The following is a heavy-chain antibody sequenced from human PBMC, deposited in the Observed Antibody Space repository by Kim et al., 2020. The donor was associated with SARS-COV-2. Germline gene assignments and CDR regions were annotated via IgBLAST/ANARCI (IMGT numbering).Heavy chain of an antibody. V-gene: IGHV3-7*03. CDR1: GFTFSSYW. D-gene: IGHD6-19*01. J-gene: IGHJ6*02. Sequence: GGSLRLSCAASGFTFSSYWMSWVRQAPGKGLEWVANIKQDGSEKYYVDSVKGRFTISRDNAKNSLYLQMNSLRAEDTAVYYCAREGPGFVAGDYYYGMDVWGQGTTVTVSS. CDR2: IKQDGSEK. CDR3: AREGPGFVAGDYYYGMDV.